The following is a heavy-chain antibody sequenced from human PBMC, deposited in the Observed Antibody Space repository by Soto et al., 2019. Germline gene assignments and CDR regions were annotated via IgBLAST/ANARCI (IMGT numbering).Heavy chain of an antibody. V-gene: IGHV1-69*12. CDR1: GGTFNTYA. Sequence: QVQLVQSWAELKKPGSSVKVSCKASGGTFNTYAISWVRQAPGQGLEWMGGIIPIFNTPNYAQRFQGRVTITADESTSTAYLELSSLRAEDTALYYCARDKTGTNYYNGLDVWGQGTTVTVSS. CDR2: IIPIFNTP. D-gene: IGHD1-1*01. J-gene: IGHJ6*02. CDR3: ARDKTGTNYYNGLDV.